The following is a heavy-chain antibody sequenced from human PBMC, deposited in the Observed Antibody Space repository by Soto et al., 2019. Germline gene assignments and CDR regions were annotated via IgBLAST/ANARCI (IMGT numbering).Heavy chain of an antibody. V-gene: IGHV3-23*01. Sequence: GGSLRLSCAASGFTFSSYAMSWVRQAPGKGLEWVSAISGSGGSTYYADSVKGRFTISRDNSKNTLYLQMNSLRAEDTAVYYCAGAPPRVIVLYYFDYCGQGTLVTVSS. CDR1: GFTFSSYA. D-gene: IGHD3-22*01. CDR2: ISGSGGST. CDR3: AGAPPRVIVLYYFDY. J-gene: IGHJ4*02.